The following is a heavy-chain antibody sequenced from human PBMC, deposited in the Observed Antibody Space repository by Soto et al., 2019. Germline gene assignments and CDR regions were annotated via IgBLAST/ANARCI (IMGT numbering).Heavy chain of an antibody. CDR2: MYKTGST. D-gene: IGHD2-21*02. J-gene: IGHJ6*02. V-gene: IGHV4-59*01. Sequence: SETLSVTCTVSGGSISSADWSWIRQPPGKGLEWIGYMYKTGSTVYNPSLKSRVTISVDTSKNQFYLKVNSVTAADTAVYYCARDLWGYCGTDCYPLDVWGQGTTVTVSS. CDR3: ARDLWGYCGTDCYPLDV. CDR1: GGSISSAD.